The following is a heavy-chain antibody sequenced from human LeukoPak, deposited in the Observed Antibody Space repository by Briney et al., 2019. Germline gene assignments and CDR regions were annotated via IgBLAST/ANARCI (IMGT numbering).Heavy chain of an antibody. D-gene: IGHD2-15*01. CDR2: IRYDGSNK. CDR3: AKLFKWYSDY. Sequence: PGGSLRLSCAASGFTLSSYGMHWVRQAPGKGLEWVAFIRYDGSNKYYADSVKGRFTISRDNSKNTLYLQMNSLRAEDTAVYYCAKLFKWYSDYWGQGTLVTVSS. CDR1: GFTLSSYG. V-gene: IGHV3-30*02. J-gene: IGHJ4*02.